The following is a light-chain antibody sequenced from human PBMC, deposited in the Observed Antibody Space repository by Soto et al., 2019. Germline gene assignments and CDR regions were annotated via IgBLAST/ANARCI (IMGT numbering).Light chain of an antibody. CDR2: DNS. J-gene: IGLJ2*01. CDR1: SSNIGAGYY. Sequence: QSALTQPPSVSGAPGQRVTISCTGSSSNIGAGYYVHWYQQLPETAPKLLIYDNSNRPSGVPDRFSGSKSGTSASLAITGLQADDEADYYCQSYDSSLNGHVVFGGVTKLTVL. CDR3: QSYDSSLNGHVV. V-gene: IGLV1-40*01.